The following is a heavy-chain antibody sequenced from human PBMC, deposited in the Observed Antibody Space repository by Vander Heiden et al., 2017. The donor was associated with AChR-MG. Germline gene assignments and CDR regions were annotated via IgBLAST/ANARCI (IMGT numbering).Heavy chain of an antibody. CDR3: AREREGTVTTPNWFDP. D-gene: IGHD4-4*01. Sequence: QVQLQESGPGLVKPSETLSLTCTVSGGPVSSGSYYWSWIRQPPGKGLEWIGYIYYSGSTNYNPSLKSRVTISVDTSKNQFSLKLSSVTAADTAVYYCAREREGTVTTPNWFDPWGQGTLVTVSS. CDR1: GGPVSSGSYY. CDR2: IYYSGST. J-gene: IGHJ5*02. V-gene: IGHV4-61*01.